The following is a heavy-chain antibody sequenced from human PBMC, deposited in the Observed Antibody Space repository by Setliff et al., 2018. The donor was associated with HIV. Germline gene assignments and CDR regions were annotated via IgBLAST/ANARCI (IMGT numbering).Heavy chain of an antibody. CDR2: IIPIFGTT. Sequence: GASVKVSCKASGGTFSSYSITWVRQAPGQGLEWVGWIIPIFGTTNYAQNFQGRVTISADESTSTAYMELSSLRSDDTAVYYCARGRHAVVVTALEHDYWGQGTLVPVSS. V-gene: IGHV1-69*13. CDR3: ARGRHAVVVTALEHDY. J-gene: IGHJ4*02. CDR1: GGTFSSYS. D-gene: IGHD2-21*02.